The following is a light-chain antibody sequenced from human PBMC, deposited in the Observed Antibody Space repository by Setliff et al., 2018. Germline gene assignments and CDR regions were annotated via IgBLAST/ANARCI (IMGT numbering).Light chain of an antibody. CDR2: GNS. V-gene: IGLV1-40*01. CDR3: QSYDSSLSGLYV. Sequence: LTQPPSVSGAPGQRVTISCTGSSSNIGAGYDVHWYQQLPGTAPKLLIYGNSNRPSGVPDRFSGSKSGTSASLAITGLQAEDEADYYCQSYDSSLSGLYVFGTGTKVTVL. J-gene: IGLJ1*01. CDR1: SSNIGAGYD.